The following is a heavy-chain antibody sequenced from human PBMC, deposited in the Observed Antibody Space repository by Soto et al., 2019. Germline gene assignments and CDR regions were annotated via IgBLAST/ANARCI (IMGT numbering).Heavy chain of an antibody. Sequence: QVLLVQSGAEVKKPGASVQISCKASGYTFTTYDMHWVRQAPGQRLEWMGSINANNGNPKYSQRFQGRATFTRDTSPTTGYNDPSSLISGTTGGFYRVGHPGRWAFHYWGQGTLVTVSS. D-gene: IGHD1-26*01. V-gene: IGHV1-3*01. CDR1: GYTFTTYD. J-gene: IGHJ4*02. CDR3: VGHPGRWAFHY. CDR2: INANNGNP.